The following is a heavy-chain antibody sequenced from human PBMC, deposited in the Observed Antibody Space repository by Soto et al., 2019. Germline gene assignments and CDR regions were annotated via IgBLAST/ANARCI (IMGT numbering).Heavy chain of an antibody. Sequence: GGSLRLSCAASGFTFSSYGMHWVRQAPGKGLEWVAVISYDGSNKYYADSVKGRFTISRDNSKNTLYLQMNRLRAEDTAVYYCAKDVLRFLEWLAFYGMDVWGQGTTVTVSS. CDR1: GFTFSSYG. CDR2: ISYDGSNK. J-gene: IGHJ6*02. D-gene: IGHD3-3*01. V-gene: IGHV3-30*18. CDR3: AKDVLRFLEWLAFYGMDV.